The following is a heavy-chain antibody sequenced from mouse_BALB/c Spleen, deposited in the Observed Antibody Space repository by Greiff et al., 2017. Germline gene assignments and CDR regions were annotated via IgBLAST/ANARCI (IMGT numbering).Heavy chain of an antibody. CDR1: GFTFSDFY. Sequence: EVKLVESGGGLVQPGGSLRLSCATSGFTFSDFYMEWVRQPPGKRLEWIAASRNKANDYTTEYSASVKGRFIVSRDTSQSILYLQMNALRAEDTAIYYCARDPDYYGSSDWYFDVWGAGTTVTVSS. D-gene: IGHD1-1*01. J-gene: IGHJ1*01. CDR3: ARDPDYYGSSDWYFDV. V-gene: IGHV7-1*02. CDR2: SRNKANDYTT.